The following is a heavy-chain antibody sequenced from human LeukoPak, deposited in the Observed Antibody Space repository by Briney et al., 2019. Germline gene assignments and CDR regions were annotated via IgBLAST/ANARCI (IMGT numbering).Heavy chain of an antibody. CDR1: GASISSSRYY. V-gene: IGHV4-39*01. CDR3: ARGVQEWTHLRGFFDV. D-gene: IGHD4-17*01. CDR2: VYSSGIT. Sequence: PSETLSLTCTVSGASISSSRYYWGWIRQPLGKGLEWIGSVYSSGITYYNPSLKSRVTLSVDTSKNQFSLKLSSVSAADTAVYYCARGVQEWTHLRGFFDVWGQGTLVTVSS. J-gene: IGHJ4*02.